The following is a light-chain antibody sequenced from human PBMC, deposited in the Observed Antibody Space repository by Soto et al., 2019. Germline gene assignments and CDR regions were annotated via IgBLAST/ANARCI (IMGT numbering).Light chain of an antibody. J-gene: IGLJ2*01. V-gene: IGLV1-40*01. Sequence: QSVLTQPPSVSGAPGQRVIISCTGTSSNIGPGYDVHWYQQLPGTAPKVLISDNNNRPSGVPDRFSGSKSGTSASLAITGLQAEDEADYYCQSYDSSLRVVVFGGGTKLTVL. CDR3: QSYDSSLRVVV. CDR1: SSNIGPGYD. CDR2: DNN.